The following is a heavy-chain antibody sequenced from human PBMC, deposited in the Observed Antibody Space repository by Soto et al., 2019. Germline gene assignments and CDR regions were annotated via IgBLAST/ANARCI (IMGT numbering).Heavy chain of an antibody. CDR3: AKEKAAPLRGVIDY. J-gene: IGHJ4*02. V-gene: IGHV3-30*18. CDR1: GFTFSNYG. Sequence: QVQLVESGGGVVQPGRSLRLSCAASGFTFSNYGMHWVRQAPGKGLEWVTLISYDGSKKYYGDSVKGRFTISRDNSKNTLYLQMDSLRAEDTALYYCAKEKAAPLRGVIDYWGQGTLVSVSS. D-gene: IGHD3-10*01. CDR2: ISYDGSKK.